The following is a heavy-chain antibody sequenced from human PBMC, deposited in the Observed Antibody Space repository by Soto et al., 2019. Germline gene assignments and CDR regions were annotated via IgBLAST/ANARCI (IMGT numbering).Heavy chain of an antibody. V-gene: IGHV4-59*08. J-gene: IGHJ4*02. D-gene: IGHD1-1*01. CDR2: LYYSGST. CDR1: GGSISSYY. Sequence: QVQLQESGPGLVKPSETLSLTCTVSGGSISSYYWSWIRQPPGKGLEWIGYLYYSGSTNYNPSLTSRVTISVDTSKNQFSLKLSSVTAADTAVYYCARRYGYGFDHWGQGTPVTVSS. CDR3: ARRYGYGFDH.